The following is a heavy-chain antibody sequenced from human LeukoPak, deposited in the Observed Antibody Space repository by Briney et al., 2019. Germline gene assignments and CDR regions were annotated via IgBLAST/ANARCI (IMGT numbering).Heavy chain of an antibody. V-gene: IGHV3-7*03. J-gene: IGHJ4*02. CDR2: INKDGSEK. D-gene: IGHD6-19*01. CDR1: GFIFSSYW. CDR3: ATYSTGRYKGLEY. Sequence: PGGSLRLSCAASGFIFSSYWMSWVRQAPGKGPEWVANINKDGSEKYYVDSLKGRFTIPRDNAENSLYLQMNSLRAEDTAVYYCATYSTGRYKGLEYWGQGTLVTVSS.